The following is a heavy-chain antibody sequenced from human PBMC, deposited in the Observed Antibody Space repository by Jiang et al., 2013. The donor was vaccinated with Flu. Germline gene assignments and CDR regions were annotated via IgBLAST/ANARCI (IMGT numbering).Heavy chain of an antibody. CDR3: ARDLSKPTSGDYVNVYGMDV. V-gene: IGHV4-59*01. J-gene: IGHJ6*04. Sequence: LEWIGYIYYSGSTNYNPSLKSRVTISVDTSKNQFSLKLSSVTAADTAVYYCARDLSKPTSGDYVNVYGMDVWGKGTTVTVSS. D-gene: IGHD4-17*01. CDR2: IYYSGST.